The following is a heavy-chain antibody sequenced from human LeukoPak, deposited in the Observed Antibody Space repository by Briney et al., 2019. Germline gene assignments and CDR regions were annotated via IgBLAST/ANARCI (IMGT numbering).Heavy chain of an antibody. V-gene: IGHV3-23*01. J-gene: IGHJ6*02. CDR1: GFTVSSNY. Sequence: GGSLRLSCAASGFTVSSNYMSWVRQAPGKGLEWVSAISGSGGSTYYADSVKGRFTISRDNSKNTLYLQMNSLRAEDTAVYYCAKDGPEMADMDVWGQGTTVTVSS. D-gene: IGHD5-24*01. CDR2: ISGSGGST. CDR3: AKDGPEMADMDV.